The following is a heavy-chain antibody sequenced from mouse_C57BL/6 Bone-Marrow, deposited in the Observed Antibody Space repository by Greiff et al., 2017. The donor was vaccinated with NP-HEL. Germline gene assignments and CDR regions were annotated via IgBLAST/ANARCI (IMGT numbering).Heavy chain of an antibody. J-gene: IGHJ1*03. CDR1: GYTFTDYY. D-gene: IGHD1-1*01. V-gene: IGHV1-77*01. CDR3: AREGPLYYGSSYWYFDV. Sequence: VQLQQSGAELVKPGASVKISCKASGYTFTDYYINWVKQRPGQGLEWIGKIGPGSGSTYYNEKFKGKATLTADKSSSTAYMQLSSLTSEDSAVYFCAREGPLYYGSSYWYFDVWGTGTTVTVSS. CDR2: IGPGSGST.